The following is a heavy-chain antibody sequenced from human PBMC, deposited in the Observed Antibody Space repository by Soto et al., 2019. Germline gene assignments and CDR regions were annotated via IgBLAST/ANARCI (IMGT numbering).Heavy chain of an antibody. J-gene: IGHJ6*02. CDR3: ARANGRYYYDSSGPYGMDV. Sequence: SETLSLTCTVSGGSISSYYWSWIRQPPGKGLEWVGYIYYSGSTNYNPSLKSRVTISVDTSKNQFSLKLSSVTAADTAVYYCARANGRYYYDSSGPYGMDVWGQGTTVTVSS. D-gene: IGHD3-22*01. V-gene: IGHV4-59*01. CDR1: GGSISSYY. CDR2: IYYSGST.